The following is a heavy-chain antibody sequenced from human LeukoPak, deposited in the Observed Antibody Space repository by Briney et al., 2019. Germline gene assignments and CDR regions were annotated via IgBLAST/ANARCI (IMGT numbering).Heavy chain of an antibody. CDR1: GFTFSSSA. Sequence: GGSLRLSCAASGFTFSSSAMHWVRQAPGKGLEWVAVISYDGSNNYYADSVKGRFTISRDNARNSVYLQMNSLRAEDTAVYYCARVVCTIGVCYDPNLDAFDIWGQGTRVTVS. V-gene: IGHV3-30-3*01. D-gene: IGHD2-8*01. J-gene: IGHJ3*02. CDR3: ARVVCTIGVCYDPNLDAFDI. CDR2: ISYDGSNN.